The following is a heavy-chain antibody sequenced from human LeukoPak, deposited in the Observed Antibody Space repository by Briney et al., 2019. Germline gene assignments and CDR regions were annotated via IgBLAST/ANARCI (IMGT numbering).Heavy chain of an antibody. V-gene: IGHV4-4*07. J-gene: IGHJ6*02. Sequence: SETLSLTCSVSGGSISSYYWTWIRQPAGKGLEWIGHIYSSGSTNYNPSLKSRVTMSVDTSKNQFSLKVSSVTAADTAVYYCARDGIPSARKGYYYNYGMDVWGQGTTVTVSS. CDR1: GGSISSYY. CDR3: ARDGIPSARKGYYYNYGMDV. CDR2: IYSSGST. D-gene: IGHD1-14*01.